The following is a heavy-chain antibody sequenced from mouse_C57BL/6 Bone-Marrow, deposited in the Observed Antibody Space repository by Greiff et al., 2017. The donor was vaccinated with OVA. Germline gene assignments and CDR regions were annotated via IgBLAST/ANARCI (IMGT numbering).Heavy chain of an antibody. Sequence: DVKLQESGPGLVKPSQSLSLTCSVTGYSITSGYYWNWLRQFPGNKLEWMGYISYDGSNNYNPSLKNRLSITRDTSKNQFCLKLNSVTTEDTATDYCARERNYYGSSPRYFEVWGTGTTVTVSS. CDR1: GYSITSGYY. CDR3: ARERNYYGSSPRYFEV. V-gene: IGHV3-6*01. J-gene: IGHJ1*03. CDR2: ISYDGSN. D-gene: IGHD1-1*01.